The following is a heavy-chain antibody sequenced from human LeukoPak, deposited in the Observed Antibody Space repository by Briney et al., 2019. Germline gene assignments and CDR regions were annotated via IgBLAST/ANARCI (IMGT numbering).Heavy chain of an antibody. V-gene: IGHV4-31*03. CDR2: IYNSGGA. J-gene: IGHJ6*03. Sequence: SETLSLTCTVSGGSITSGGSFWIWIRQHPGKGPEWIGYIYNSGGAYYNPSLGSRLSISVDTSKNQFSLRLTSVTAADTAVYFCARGHHYYYYMDVWGNGTTVTVSS. CDR1: GGSITSGGSF. CDR3: ARGHHYYYYMDV.